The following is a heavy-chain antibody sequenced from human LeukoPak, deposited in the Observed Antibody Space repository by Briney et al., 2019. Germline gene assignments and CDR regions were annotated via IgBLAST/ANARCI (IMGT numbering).Heavy chain of an antibody. CDR1: RFTFSSNW. V-gene: IGHV3-7*05. D-gene: IGHD3/OR15-3a*01. Sequence: GGSLRLSCTAERFTFSSNWMGWVRQAPGKGLEWVANINPDGTVKFYVGSVKGRFTISRDNAKNSLYLQMNSLRVEETAVYYCLMFGSSGSWGQGTLVTVSS. CDR3: LMFGSSGS. J-gene: IGHJ5*02. CDR2: INPDGTVK.